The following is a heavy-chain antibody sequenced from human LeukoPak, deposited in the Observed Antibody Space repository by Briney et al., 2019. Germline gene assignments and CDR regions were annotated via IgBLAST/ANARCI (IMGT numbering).Heavy chain of an antibody. CDR3: ARFVGSDSSGYFDY. CDR1: GFSFSSNG. D-gene: IGHD3-22*01. J-gene: IGHJ4*02. CDR2: VWYDGSNR. Sequence: GRSLRLSCAASGFSFSSNGMHWVRQAPGKGLEWVAFVWYDGSNRNYADSVKGRFTISRDNSKNTLDLQMNSLRAEDTAVYYCARFVGSDSSGYFDYWGQGALVTVSS. V-gene: IGHV3-33*01.